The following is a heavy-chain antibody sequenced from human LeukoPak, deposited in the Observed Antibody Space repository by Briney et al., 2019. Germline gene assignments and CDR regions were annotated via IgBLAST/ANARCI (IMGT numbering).Heavy chain of an antibody. CDR3: AREYYYGSGTYYRPNWFDP. J-gene: IGHJ5*02. V-gene: IGHV1-2*02. CDR2: IDPNSGGT. D-gene: IGHD3-10*01. CDR1: GYTFTGYY. Sequence: ASVKVSCKASGYTFTGYYMHWVRQAPGQGLEWMGWIDPNSGGTNYAQKFQGRVTMTRDTSISTAYMVLNRLRSDDTAVYYCAREYYYGSGTYYRPNWFDPWGQGTLVTVSS.